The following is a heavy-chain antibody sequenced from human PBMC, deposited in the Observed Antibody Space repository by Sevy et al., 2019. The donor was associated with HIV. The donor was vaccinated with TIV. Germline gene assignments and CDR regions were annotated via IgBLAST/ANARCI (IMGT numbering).Heavy chain of an antibody. CDR2: INPHSGVT. D-gene: IGHD1-20*01. Sequence: ASVKVSCKTSGYTFNDYYIHWVRQAPGQGLEWMGRINPHSGVTKYAQKFQGRVTMTRDTSITTAYMDLSRLKSDDTAVYYCAREMDNNNWHDAIGFWGQGTMVTVSS. J-gene: IGHJ3*01. CDR3: AREMDNNNWHDAIGF. V-gene: IGHV1-2*06. CDR1: GYTFNDYY.